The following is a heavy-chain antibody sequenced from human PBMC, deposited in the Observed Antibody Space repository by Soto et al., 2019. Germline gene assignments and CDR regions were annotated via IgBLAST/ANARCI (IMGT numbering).Heavy chain of an antibody. CDR3: ARDLEGIAARPSVSYGMDV. V-gene: IGHV1-69*13. CDR1: GGTFSSYA. Sequence: SVKVSCKASGGTFSSYAISWVRQAPGQGLEWMGGIIPIFGTANDAQKFQGRVTMTADESTSTAYMELSSLRSEDTAVYYCARDLEGIAARPSVSYGMDVWGQGTTVTVSS. J-gene: IGHJ6*02. CDR2: IIPIFGTA. D-gene: IGHD6-6*01.